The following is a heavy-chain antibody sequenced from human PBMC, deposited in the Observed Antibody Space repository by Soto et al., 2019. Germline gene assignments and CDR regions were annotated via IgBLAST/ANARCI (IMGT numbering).Heavy chain of an antibody. CDR3: ALDTEEYQLHHYVMDV. V-gene: IGHV1-18*01. D-gene: IGHD2-2*01. CDR1: GYTFTSYG. Sequence: ASVKVSCKASGYTFTSYGISWVRQAPGQGLEWMGWISAYNGNTNYAQKLQGRVTMTTDTSTSTAYMELRSLRSDDTAVYYCALDTEEYQLHHYVMDVWCQGTTVTVSS. J-gene: IGHJ6*02. CDR2: ISAYNGNT.